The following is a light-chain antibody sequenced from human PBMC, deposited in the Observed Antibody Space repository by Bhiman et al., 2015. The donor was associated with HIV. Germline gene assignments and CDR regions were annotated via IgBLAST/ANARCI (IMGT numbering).Light chain of an antibody. J-gene: IGLJ3*02. CDR1: TSNIGQNF. CDR2: ENN. CDR3: GTWDTDRRSGV. Sequence: QSVLTQPPSVSAAPGQTVTISCSGSTSNIGQNFLSWFQHVPGTAPKLLIYENNKRASGIPDRFSGSKSGTSGTLDVTGLQTGDEAEYYCGTWDTDRRSGVFGGGTRLTVL. V-gene: IGLV1-51*02.